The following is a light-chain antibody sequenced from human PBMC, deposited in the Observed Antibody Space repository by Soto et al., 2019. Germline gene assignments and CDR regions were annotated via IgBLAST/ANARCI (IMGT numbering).Light chain of an antibody. CDR2: KAS. V-gene: IGKV1-5*03. CDR3: QQYNDNWT. CDR1: QSISSW. J-gene: IGKJ1*01. Sequence: DIQMTQSPSTLSASVGDRVTITCRASQSISSWLAWYQQKPGTAPKLLIYKASTLQTGVPSRFSGSVSGTEFTLTISSLQPDDFATYDCQQYNDNWTFGQGTKVEIK.